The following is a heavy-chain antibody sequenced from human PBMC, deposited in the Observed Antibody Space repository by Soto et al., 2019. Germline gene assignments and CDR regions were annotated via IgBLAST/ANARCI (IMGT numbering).Heavy chain of an antibody. Sequence: SETLSLTCTVSGGSISSGDYYWTWIRQPPGKGLEWIGYIYYSGSTYYNPSLKSRVTISVDTSKNQFSLKLSSVTAADTAVYYCAREAARPSSFGGGMDVWGQGTTVTVSS. V-gene: IGHV4-30-4*01. CDR3: AREAARPSSFGGGMDV. D-gene: IGHD3-16*01. CDR2: IYYSGST. J-gene: IGHJ6*02. CDR1: GGSISSGDYY.